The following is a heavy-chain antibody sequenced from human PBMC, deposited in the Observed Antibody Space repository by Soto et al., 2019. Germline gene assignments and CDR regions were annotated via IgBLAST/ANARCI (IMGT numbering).Heavy chain of an antibody. J-gene: IGHJ4*01. V-gene: IGHV1-45*02. Sequence: QMQLVQSGAEVKKTGSSVTVSCKALGNTFTYRYLHWVRQAPGQALEWMGWITPFNGYAHYAQKSQESVTITGNRPINTAYRPMSSLRPEDTAMYFCASGGAGSGPFTWELPDHWGHGTLVTVAS. D-gene: IGHD1-26*01. CDR2: ITPFNGYA. CDR3: ASGGAGSGPFTWELPDH. CDR1: GNTFTYRY.